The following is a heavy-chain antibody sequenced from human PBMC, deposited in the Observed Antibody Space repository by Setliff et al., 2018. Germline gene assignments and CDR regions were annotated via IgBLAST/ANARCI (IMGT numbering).Heavy chain of an antibody. D-gene: IGHD3-10*01. V-gene: IGHV4-59*08. CDR3: ARHKSNGSGSYPSLYMDV. CDR1: GDSLSSSY. J-gene: IGHJ6*03. CDR2: FSYGVST. Sequence: SETLSLTCTVSGDSLSSSYWSWIRQPPGKGLEWIGRFSYGVSTIYNPSLESRVTFSVDTSKNQFSLKLTSVTAADTAVYYCARHKSNGSGSYPSLYMDVWGKGIMVTVSS.